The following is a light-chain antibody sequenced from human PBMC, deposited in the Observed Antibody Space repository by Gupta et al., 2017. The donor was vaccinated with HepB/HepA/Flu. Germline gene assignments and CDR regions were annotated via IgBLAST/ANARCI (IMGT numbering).Light chain of an antibody. Sequence: DIQMTQSPSSLSASVGDRVTISCRTSQTISNYLNWYQQKPGKAPKVLIYAASKWQSGVPSRFSGSGYEKDFTLTSNRRQTEDVGNYYGQQSYPTRSFGQGTKVEIK. V-gene: IGKV1-39*01. J-gene: IGKJ1*01. CDR2: AAS. CDR1: QTISNY. CDR3: QQSYPTRS.